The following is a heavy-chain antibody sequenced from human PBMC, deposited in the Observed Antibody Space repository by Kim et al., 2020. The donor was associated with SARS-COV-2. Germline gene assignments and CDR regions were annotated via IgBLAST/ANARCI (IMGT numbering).Heavy chain of an antibody. Sequence: SVKVSCKASGGTFSTDAITWLRQAPGQGLEWMGRIIPIFSYSDYSHQFEGRVSITADKSTSTAYMELSSLRPDDTGVYYCARSRRGYFDSAGLWIPQMGPFDIWGQGTKVSVSS. D-gene: IGHD3-22*01. V-gene: IGHV1-69*04. CDR2: IIPIFSYS. CDR1: GGTFSTDA. CDR3: ARSRRGYFDSAGLWIPQMGPFDI. J-gene: IGHJ3*02.